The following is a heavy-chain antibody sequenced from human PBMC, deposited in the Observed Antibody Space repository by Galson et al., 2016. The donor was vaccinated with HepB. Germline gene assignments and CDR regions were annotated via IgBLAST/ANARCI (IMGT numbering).Heavy chain of an antibody. CDR3: ARDVGGGYCRGGSFPLYYFDY. J-gene: IGHJ4*02. D-gene: IGHD2-15*01. Sequence: SLRLSCAASGFTFADHYMTWIRQAPGKGLEWLSYISSRGTSIYFPDSVKGRFTISRDNAKNSLYLQMNSLRAEDTAVYYCARDVGGGYCRGGSFPLYYFDYWGQGTLVTVSS. CDR2: ISSRGTSI. CDR1: GFTFADHY. V-gene: IGHV3-11*01.